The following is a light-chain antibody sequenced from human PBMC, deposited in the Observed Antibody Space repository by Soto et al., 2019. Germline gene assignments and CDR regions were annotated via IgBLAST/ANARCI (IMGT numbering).Light chain of an antibody. V-gene: IGKV3-15*01. CDR2: GAS. Sequence: EIVMTQSPATLSVSPGERATLSCRASQSVSSKLVWYQQKPGQAPRLLVYGASTRATGIPARFSGSGSGTEFTLTISSLQSEDFAVYYCQQYNNWPRTFGQGTKVEIK. CDR1: QSVSSK. J-gene: IGKJ1*01. CDR3: QQYNNWPRT.